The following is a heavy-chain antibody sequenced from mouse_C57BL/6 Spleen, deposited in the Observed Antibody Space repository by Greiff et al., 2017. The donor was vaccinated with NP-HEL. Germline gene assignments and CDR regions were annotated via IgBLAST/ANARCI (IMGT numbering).Heavy chain of an antibody. CDR1: GYTFTSYW. J-gene: IGHJ2*01. CDR3: ARGGYENFDY. D-gene: IGHD3-1*01. CDR2: IDPSDSYT. Sequence: QVQLQQPGAELVKPGASVKLSCKASGYTFTSYWMQWVKQRPGQGLEWIGEIDPSDSYTNYNQKFKGKATLTVDTSSSTAYMQLSSLTSEDSAVYYCARGGYENFDYWGQGTTLTVSS. V-gene: IGHV1-50*01.